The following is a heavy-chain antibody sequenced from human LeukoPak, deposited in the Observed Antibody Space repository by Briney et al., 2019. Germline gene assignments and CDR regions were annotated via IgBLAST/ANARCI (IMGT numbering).Heavy chain of an antibody. CDR2: FDPEDGET. Sequence: ASVKVSCKVSGYTLTELSMHWVRQAPGKGLEWMGGFDPEDGETIYAQKFQGRVTMTEDTSTDTAYMELGSLRSEDTAVYYCATDPYYYDSSGYPPWGQGALVTVSS. V-gene: IGHV1-24*01. J-gene: IGHJ5*02. CDR3: ATDPYYYDSSGYPP. D-gene: IGHD3-22*01. CDR1: GYTLTELS.